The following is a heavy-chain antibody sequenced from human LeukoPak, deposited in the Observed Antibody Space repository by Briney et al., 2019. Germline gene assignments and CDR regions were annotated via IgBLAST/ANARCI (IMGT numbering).Heavy chain of an antibody. CDR1: GFTFSSYG. CDR3: AKDMGRGGSCPDY. J-gene: IGHJ4*02. CDR2: IWYGGSNK. D-gene: IGHD2-15*01. Sequence: GGSLRLSCAASGFTFSSYGMHWVRQAPGKGLEWVAVIWYGGSNKYYADSVKGRFTISRDNSKNTLYLQMNSLRAEDTAVYYCAKDMGRGGSCPDYWGQGTLVTVSS. V-gene: IGHV3-30*02.